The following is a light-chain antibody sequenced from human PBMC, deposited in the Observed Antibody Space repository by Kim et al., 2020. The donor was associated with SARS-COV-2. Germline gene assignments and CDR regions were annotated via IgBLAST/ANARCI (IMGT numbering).Light chain of an antibody. J-gene: IGLJ3*02. CDR2: DVT. CDR1: SSDVGGYNY. Sequence: GQSSTISCTGTSSDVGGYNYVSWYQQHPGKAPKLMLYDVTKRPSGVSSRFSGSKSGNTASLTISGLQAEDEADYYCSSYSSSSTWVFGGGTQLTVL. CDR3: SSYSSSSTWV. V-gene: IGLV2-14*04.